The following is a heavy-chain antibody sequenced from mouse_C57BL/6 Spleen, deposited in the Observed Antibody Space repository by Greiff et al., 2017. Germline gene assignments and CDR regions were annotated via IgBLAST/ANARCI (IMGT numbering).Heavy chain of an antibody. J-gene: IGHJ1*03. CDR2: ILPGSGST. V-gene: IGHV1-9*01. D-gene: IGHD1-1*01. CDR1: GYTFTGYW. Sequence: VQLQQSGAELMKPGASVKLSCKATGYTFTGYWIEWVKQRPGHGLEWIGEILPGSGSTNYNEKFKSKATLTVDTSSSTAYMQLSSLTSEDSAVYYCARSPSPYYYGSSSWYFDVWGTGTTVTVSS. CDR3: ARSPSPYYYGSSSWYFDV.